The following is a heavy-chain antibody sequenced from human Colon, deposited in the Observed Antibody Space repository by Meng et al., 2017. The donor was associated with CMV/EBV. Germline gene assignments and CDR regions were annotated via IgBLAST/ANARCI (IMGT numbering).Heavy chain of an antibody. J-gene: IGHJ4*02. CDR3: ARGPGTHQFDF. V-gene: IGHV1-69*05. D-gene: IGHD1-1*01. CDR2: LVHILGTP. CDR1: GDSFSSTA. Sequence: SCKASGDSFSSTAISWVRQAPGQGLEWMGGLVHILGTPDYAQKFQGRVSLTTDESTSTAYMELSSLTSADTAIYYCARGPGTHQFDFWGQGTLVTVSS.